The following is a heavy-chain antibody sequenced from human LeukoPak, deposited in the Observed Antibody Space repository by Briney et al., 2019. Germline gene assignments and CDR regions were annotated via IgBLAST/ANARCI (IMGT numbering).Heavy chain of an antibody. J-gene: IGHJ4*02. CDR2: ISYDGSNK. CDR3: ARGNPNLYYFDY. V-gene: IGHV3-30-3*01. CDR1: GFTFSSYG. Sequence: GGSLRLSCAASGFTFSSYGMHWVRQAPGKGLEWVAVISYDGSNKYYADSVKGRFTISRDNSKNTLYLQMNSLRAEDTAVYHCARGNPNLYYFDYWGQGTLVTVSS.